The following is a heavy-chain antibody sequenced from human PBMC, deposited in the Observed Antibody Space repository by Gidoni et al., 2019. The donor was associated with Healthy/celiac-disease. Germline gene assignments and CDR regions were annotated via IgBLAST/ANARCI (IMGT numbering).Heavy chain of an antibody. V-gene: IGHV3-30-3*01. D-gene: IGHD2-21*02. CDR1: GFTFSSSA. J-gene: IGHJ4*02. CDR3: ARDLRPYCGGDCYPSGD. Sequence: QVQLVASGGGVVQPGRSLRLSCAASGFTFSSSAMHWVRQAPGKGLEWVAVISYDGSNKYYADSVKGRFTISRDNSKNTLYLQMNSLRAEDTAVYYCARDLRPYCGGDCYPSGDWGQGTLVTVSS. CDR2: ISYDGSNK.